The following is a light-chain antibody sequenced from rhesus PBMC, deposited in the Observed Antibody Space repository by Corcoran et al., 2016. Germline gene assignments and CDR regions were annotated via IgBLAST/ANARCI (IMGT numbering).Light chain of an antibody. J-gene: IGKJ2*01. CDR1: QGLSSY. CDR2: YAN. Sequence: DIQMSQSPSSLSASVGDRVTITCRASQGLSSYLNWYQQKPGKAPKLLIYYANSLASGVPSMFSGSGSGTDYTPTISSLQPEDFATYYCQQGYSTPYSFGRGTKVEIK. CDR3: QQGYSTPYS. V-gene: IGKV1-32*03.